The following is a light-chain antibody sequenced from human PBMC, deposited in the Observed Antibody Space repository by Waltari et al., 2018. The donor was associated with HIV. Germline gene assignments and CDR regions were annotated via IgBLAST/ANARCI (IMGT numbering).Light chain of an antibody. Sequence: QSVLTQPPSASGTPGQRVTISCSGRSSNIGSNYVYWFHHLPGTAPKRLIYRNTERSSGVPDRFSGSKSGTSASLAISGLRSEDEADYYCATWDDRLSGWVFGGGTRLTVL. J-gene: IGLJ3*02. CDR2: RNT. CDR3: ATWDDRLSGWV. V-gene: IGLV1-47*01. CDR1: SSNIGSNY.